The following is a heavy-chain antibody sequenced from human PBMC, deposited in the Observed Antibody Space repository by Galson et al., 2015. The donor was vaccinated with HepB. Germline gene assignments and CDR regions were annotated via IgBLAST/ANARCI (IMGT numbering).Heavy chain of an antibody. J-gene: IGHJ4*02. CDR2: ISSSGSTI. D-gene: IGHD6-13*01. CDR1: GFTFSDYY. Sequence: SLRLSCAASGFTFSDYYMSWIRQAPGKGLEWVSYISSSGSTIYYADSVKGRFTISRDNAKNSLYLQMNSLRAEDTAVYYCARDSLRRGSSSWSRRGRGLVDYWGQGTLVTVSS. V-gene: IGHV3-11*01. CDR3: ARDSLRRGSSSWSRRGRGLVDY.